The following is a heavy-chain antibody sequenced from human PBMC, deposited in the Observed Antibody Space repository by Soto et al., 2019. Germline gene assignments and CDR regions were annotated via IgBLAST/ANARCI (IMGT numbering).Heavy chain of an antibody. V-gene: IGHV3-30-3*01. Sequence: GGSLRLSCAASGFTFSSYAMHWVRQAPGKGLEWVAVISYDGSNKYYADSVKGRFTISRDNSKNTLYLQMNSLRAEDTAVYYCARDMSKDYYDSSGYRYWGQGTLVTVSS. J-gene: IGHJ4*02. D-gene: IGHD3-22*01. CDR2: ISYDGSNK. CDR1: GFTFSSYA. CDR3: ARDMSKDYYDSSGYRY.